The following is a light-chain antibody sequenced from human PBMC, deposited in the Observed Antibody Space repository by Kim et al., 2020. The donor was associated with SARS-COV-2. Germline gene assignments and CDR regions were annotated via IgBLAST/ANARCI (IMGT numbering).Light chain of an antibody. CDR2: AAS. CDR3: QQSYSTPLT. CDR1: QSISSY. J-gene: IGKJ4*01. V-gene: IGKV1-39*01. Sequence: ASVGDRVTITCRASQSISSYLNWYQQKPGKAPKLLIYAASSLQSGVPSRFSGSGSGTDFTLTITSLQPEDFATYYCQQSYSTPLTFGGGTKVDIK.